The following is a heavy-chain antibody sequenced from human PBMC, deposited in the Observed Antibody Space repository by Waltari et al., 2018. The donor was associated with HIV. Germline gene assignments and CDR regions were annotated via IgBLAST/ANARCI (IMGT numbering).Heavy chain of an antibody. V-gene: IGHV1-69*01. CDR3: ARDLPTVTTHGAFDI. D-gene: IGHD4-17*01. Sequence: QVQLVQSGAEVKKPGSSVQVSCKASGGPFSSYAISWVRQAPGQGLEWMGGIIPIFGTANYAQKFQGRVTITADESTSTAYMELSSLRSEDTAVYYCARDLPTVTTHGAFDIWGQGTMVTVSS. J-gene: IGHJ3*02. CDR2: IIPIFGTA. CDR1: GGPFSSYA.